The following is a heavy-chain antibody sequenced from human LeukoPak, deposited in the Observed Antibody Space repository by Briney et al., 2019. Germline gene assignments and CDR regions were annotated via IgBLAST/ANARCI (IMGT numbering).Heavy chain of an antibody. CDR3: GKRSTRLQSRGNY. CDR1: GFTFSSYW. Sequence: GGSQRLSCAASGFTFSSYWMDWVRQAPGKGLEWVSVITAGGDNTLYADSVRGRFTISRDNSRNTVDLQMNSLRAEDTAVYYCGKRSTRLQSRGNYWGQGTLVTVSS. CDR2: ITAGGDNT. J-gene: IGHJ4*02. V-gene: IGHV3-23*01. D-gene: IGHD3-22*01.